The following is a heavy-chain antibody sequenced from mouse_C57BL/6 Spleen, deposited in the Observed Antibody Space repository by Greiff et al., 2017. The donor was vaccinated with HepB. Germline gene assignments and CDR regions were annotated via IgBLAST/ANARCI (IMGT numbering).Heavy chain of an antibody. CDR2: IWGVGST. CDR3: ASPGDGYPFAY. CDR1: GFSLTSYG. Sequence: VQLVESGPGLVAPSQSLSITCTVSGFSLTSYGVDWVRQSPGKGLEWLGVIWGVGSTNYNSALKSRLSISKDNSKSQVFLKMNSRQTDDTAMYYWASPGDGYPFAYWGQGTLVTVSA. D-gene: IGHD2-3*01. V-gene: IGHV2-6*01. J-gene: IGHJ3*01.